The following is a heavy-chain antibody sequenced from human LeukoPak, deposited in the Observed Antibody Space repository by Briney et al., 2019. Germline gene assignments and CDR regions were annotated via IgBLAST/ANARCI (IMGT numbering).Heavy chain of an antibody. CDR3: AKDIGGSWTNWFDP. Sequence: GGSLRLSCAASGFTFSTYWMNWYRQAPGKGLEWVGNINQDASEINYVDSVRGRFTISRDNAQNSLHLQMNSLRAEDTAVYYCAKDIGGSWTNWFDPWGQGTLVTVSS. V-gene: IGHV3-7*03. D-gene: IGHD6-13*01. CDR2: INQDASEI. CDR1: GFTFSTYW. J-gene: IGHJ5*02.